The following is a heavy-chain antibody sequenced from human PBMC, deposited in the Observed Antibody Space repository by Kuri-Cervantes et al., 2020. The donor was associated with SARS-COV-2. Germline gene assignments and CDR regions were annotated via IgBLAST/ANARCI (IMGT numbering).Heavy chain of an antibody. J-gene: IGHJ4*02. CDR3: ARVGVVIAIPDY. V-gene: IGHV4-39*07. CDR2: IYYSGST. CDR1: GGSISSSSYY. Sequence: SETLSLTCTVSGGSISSSSYYWGWIRQPPGKGLEWIGSIYYSGSTYYNPSLKSRVTISVDTSKNQLSLKLSSVTAADTAVYYCARVGVVIAIPDYWGQGTLVTVSS. D-gene: IGHD2-21*01.